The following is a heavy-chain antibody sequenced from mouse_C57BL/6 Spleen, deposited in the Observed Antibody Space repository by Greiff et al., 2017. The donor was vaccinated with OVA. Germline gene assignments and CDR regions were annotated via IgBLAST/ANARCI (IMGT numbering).Heavy chain of an antibody. CDR2: IDPSDSYT. CDR3: AKGEDMDY. D-gene: IGHD3-2*01. V-gene: IGHV1-69*01. CDR1: GYTFTSYW. Sequence: VQLQQPGAELVMPGASVKLSCKASGYTFTSYWMHWVKQRPGQGLEWIGEIDPSDSYTNYNQKFKGKSTLTVDKSSSTAYMQLSSLTSEDSAVYYCAKGEDMDYWGQGTTLTVSS. J-gene: IGHJ2*01.